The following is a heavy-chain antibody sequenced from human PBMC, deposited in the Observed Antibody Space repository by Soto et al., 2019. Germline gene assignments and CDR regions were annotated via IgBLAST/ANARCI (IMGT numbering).Heavy chain of an antibody. D-gene: IGHD3-10*01. CDR3: ARGSYYYGSGSYSPFDY. J-gene: IGHJ4*02. V-gene: IGHV1-46*03. Sequence: ASVKVSCKASGYTFTSYYMHWVRQAPGQGLEWMGIINPSGGSTSYAQKFQGRVTMTRDTSTSTVYMELSSLRSEDTAVYYCARGSYYYGSGSYSPFDYWGQGTLVTVSS. CDR2: INPSGGST. CDR1: GYTFTSYY.